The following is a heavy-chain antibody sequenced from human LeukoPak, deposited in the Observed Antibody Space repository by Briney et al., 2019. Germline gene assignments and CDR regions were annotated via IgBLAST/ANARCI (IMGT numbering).Heavy chain of an antibody. Sequence: SEALSLTCSVSGFSIISGYYWGWIRQPPGKGLEWIGSIYHSGSTSYNPSLQSRVTMSVDTSKNQFSLKVYSVTAADTAVYYCARDRGYYFYYWGQGALVTVSS. CDR2: IYHSGST. CDR3: ARDRGYYFYY. V-gene: IGHV4-38-2*02. J-gene: IGHJ4*02. CDR1: GFSIISGYY. D-gene: IGHD3-10*01.